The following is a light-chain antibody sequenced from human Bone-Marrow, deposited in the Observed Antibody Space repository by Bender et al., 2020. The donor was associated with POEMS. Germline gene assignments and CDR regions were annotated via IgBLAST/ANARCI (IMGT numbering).Light chain of an antibody. CDR3: AMSHRSLTGGVV. CDR1: TSKIGTYF. J-gene: IGLJ2*01. V-gene: IGLV1-51*01. CDR2: DND. Sequence: QSLLPPPPSVSAAPGQRITISCSGSTSKIGTYFVSWYQHVPGTAPRLLIYDNDRRPSGIPDRFSGSKSASSAALGITGLQTGDEADYYCAMSHRSLTGGVVFGGGTKLTVL.